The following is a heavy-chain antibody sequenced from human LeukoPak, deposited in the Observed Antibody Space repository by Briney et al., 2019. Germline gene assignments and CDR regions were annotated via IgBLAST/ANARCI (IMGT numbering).Heavy chain of an antibody. D-gene: IGHD2-2*01. CDR3: AREGSRVPAAQFDY. CDR2: ISAYNGNT. V-gene: IGHV1-18*01. Sequence: ASVKVSCKASGYTFTSYGISWVRQAPGQGLEWMGWISAYNGNTDYAQKLQGRVTMTTDTSTSTAYMELRSLRSDDTAVYYCAREGSRVPAAQFDYWGQGTLVTVSS. CDR1: GYTFTSYG. J-gene: IGHJ4*02.